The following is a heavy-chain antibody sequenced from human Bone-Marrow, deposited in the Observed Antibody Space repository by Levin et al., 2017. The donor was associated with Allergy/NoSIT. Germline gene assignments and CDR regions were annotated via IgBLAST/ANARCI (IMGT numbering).Heavy chain of an antibody. V-gene: IGHV3-9*01. CDR3: AVSTGSYYSVFEY. D-gene: IGHD3-10*01. CDR2: ISANSDII. CDR1: GFIFDYA. J-gene: IGHJ4*01. Sequence: GGSLRLSCVISGFIFDYAMHWVRQIPGGGLEWVSGISANSDIIDYADSVKGRFRISRDNAKKSLFLQMDSLRPEDTALYYCAVSTGSYYSVFEYWGHGTPVTVSS.